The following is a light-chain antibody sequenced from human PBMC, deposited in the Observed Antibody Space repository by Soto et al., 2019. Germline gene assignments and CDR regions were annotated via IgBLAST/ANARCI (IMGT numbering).Light chain of an antibody. J-gene: IGLJ2*01. CDR3: QYYDSSLSGSV. CDR2: GNS. V-gene: IGLV1-40*01. Sequence: QAVVTQPPSVSGAPGQRVTISCTGSSSNIGAGYDVHWYQQLPGTAPKLLIYGNSNRPSGVPDRFSGSKSGTSASLAITGLQDEDEADYYCQYYDSSLSGSVFGGGTKLTVL. CDR1: SSNIGAGYD.